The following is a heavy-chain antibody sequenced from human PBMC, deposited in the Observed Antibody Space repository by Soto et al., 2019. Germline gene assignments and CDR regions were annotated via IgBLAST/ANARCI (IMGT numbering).Heavy chain of an antibody. V-gene: IGHV3-15*01. CDR3: TTDHNYDYIWGSYRNPETYYFDY. J-gene: IGHJ4*02. D-gene: IGHD3-16*02. Sequence: GGSLRLSCAASGFTFSNAWMSWVRQAPGKGLEWVGRIKSKTDGGTTDYAAPVKGRFTISRDDSKNTLYLQMNSLKTEDTAVYYCTTDHNYDYIWGSYRNPETYYFDYWGQGTLVTVSS. CDR2: IKSKTDGGTT. CDR1: GFTFSNAW.